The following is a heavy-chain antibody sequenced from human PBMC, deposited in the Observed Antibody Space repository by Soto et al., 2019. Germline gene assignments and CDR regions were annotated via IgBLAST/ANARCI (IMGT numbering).Heavy chain of an antibody. J-gene: IGHJ4*02. Sequence: SETLSLTCTVSGGSISSYYWSWIRQPPGKGLEWIGYIYYSGSTNYNPSLKSRVTIPVDTSKNQFSLKLSSVTAADTAVYYCAREATVASYFDYWGQGTLVTVSS. V-gene: IGHV4-59*01. CDR2: IYYSGST. CDR1: GGSISSYY. CDR3: AREATVASYFDY. D-gene: IGHD4-17*01.